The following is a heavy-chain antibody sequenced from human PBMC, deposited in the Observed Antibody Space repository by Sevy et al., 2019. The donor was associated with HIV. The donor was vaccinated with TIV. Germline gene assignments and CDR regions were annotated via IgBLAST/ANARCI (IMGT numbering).Heavy chain of an antibody. D-gene: IGHD1-26*01. V-gene: IGHV3-48*02. Sequence: GGSLRLSCAASGFTFSTYIMNWVRQAPGKGLEWVSYISRASGPTYYADSVKGRFTISRDDAQNSLYLQMNSLRDEDTAVYYCAREGGYNPGYPFDYWGQGTLVTVSS. CDR1: GFTFSTYI. J-gene: IGHJ4*02. CDR2: ISRASGPT. CDR3: AREGGYNPGYPFDY.